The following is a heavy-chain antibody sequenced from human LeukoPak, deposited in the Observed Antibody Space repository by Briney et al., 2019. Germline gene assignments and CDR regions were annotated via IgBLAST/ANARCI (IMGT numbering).Heavy chain of an antibody. CDR3: AGAPEAGH. CDR1: GFTFSSYG. J-gene: IGHJ4*02. V-gene: IGHV3-30*03. CDR2: ISYDGSNK. Sequence: GRSLRLSCAASGFTFSSYGMHWVRQAPGKGLEWVAVISYDGSNKYYADSVKGRFTISRDNSKNILYLQMSSLRAEDTAVYYCAGAPEAGHWGQGTLVTVSS.